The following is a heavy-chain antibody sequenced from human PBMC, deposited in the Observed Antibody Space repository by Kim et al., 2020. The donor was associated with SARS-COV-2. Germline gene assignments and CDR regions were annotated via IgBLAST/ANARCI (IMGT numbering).Heavy chain of an antibody. D-gene: IGHD3-10*01. CDR1: GYTFTSYG. CDR2: ISAYNGNT. V-gene: IGHV1-18*04. Sequence: ASVKVSCKASGYTFTSYGISWVRQAPGQGLEWMGWISAYNGNTNYAQKLQGRVTMTTDTSTSTAYMELRSLRSDDTAVYYCARDYSRVGSGSLFYYYYGMDVWGQGTTVTVSS. CDR3: ARDYSRVGSGSLFYYYYGMDV. J-gene: IGHJ6*02.